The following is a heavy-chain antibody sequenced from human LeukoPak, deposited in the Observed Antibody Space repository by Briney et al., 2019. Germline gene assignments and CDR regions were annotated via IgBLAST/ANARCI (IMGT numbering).Heavy chain of an antibody. Sequence: PSETLSLTCTVSGGSISSSSYYWAWTRQPPGKGLEWIGSIYYNGITYYSPSLRSRVTMSVDTSKNQFSLKLNSVTAADTAVYYCARQGGYSYGLGDYWGQGTLVTVSS. CDR3: ARQGGYSYGLGDY. D-gene: IGHD5-18*01. CDR2: IYYNGIT. J-gene: IGHJ4*02. CDR1: GGSISSSSYY. V-gene: IGHV4-39*01.